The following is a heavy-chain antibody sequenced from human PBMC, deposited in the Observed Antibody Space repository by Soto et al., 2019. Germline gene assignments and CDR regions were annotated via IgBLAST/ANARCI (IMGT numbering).Heavy chain of an antibody. J-gene: IGHJ4*02. CDR1: GFTFSSYG. CDR3: AKDHFAIFGVVIIGSFDY. D-gene: IGHD3-3*01. V-gene: IGHV3-30*18. CDR2: ISYDGSNK. Sequence: QVQLVESGGGVVQPGRSLRLSCAASGFTFSSYGMHWVRQAPGKGLEWVAVISYDGSNKYYADSVKGRFTISRDNSKNTRYLQMNSLRAEDTAVYYCAKDHFAIFGVVIIGSFDYWGQGTLVTVSS.